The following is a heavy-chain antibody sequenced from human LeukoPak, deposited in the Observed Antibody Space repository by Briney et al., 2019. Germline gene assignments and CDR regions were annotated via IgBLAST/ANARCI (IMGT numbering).Heavy chain of an antibody. CDR1: GGSFSGYY. Sequence: PSETLSLTCAVYGGSFSGYYWSWIRRPPGKGLEWIGEINHSGSTNYNPSLKSRVTISVDTSKNQFSLKLSSVTAADTAVYYCARGMEEQWLAWKVFDYWGQGTLVTVSS. J-gene: IGHJ4*02. V-gene: IGHV4-34*01. D-gene: IGHD6-19*01. CDR3: ARGMEEQWLAWKVFDY. CDR2: INHSGST.